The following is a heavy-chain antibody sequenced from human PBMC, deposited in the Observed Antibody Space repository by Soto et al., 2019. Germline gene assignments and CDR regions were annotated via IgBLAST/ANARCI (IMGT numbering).Heavy chain of an antibody. CDR2: AYDSKST. Sequence: TSETLSLTCTVSGGSIRSSTYQWGWIRQPPGRGQGCIGSAYDSKSTYYPPSLKSRVAVPVDASTAQSSLKVASVTAADTSVYYCARLRNWKVDCWGQRTVVTVSS. D-gene: IGHD1-1*01. CDR1: GGSIRSSTYQ. V-gene: IGHV4-39*01. CDR3: ARLRNWKVDC. J-gene: IGHJ4*02.